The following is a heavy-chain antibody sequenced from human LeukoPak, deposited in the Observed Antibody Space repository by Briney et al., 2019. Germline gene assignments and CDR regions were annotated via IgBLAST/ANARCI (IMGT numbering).Heavy chain of an antibody. Sequence: GESLRLSCEGSGFSISRYTMSWVRQAPGKGLKWVSAVIGSGTKTYYADSLKGRFTLSSDNSKNALYLQLSSLSPEDTAVYYCAKPALQYYDSSGYHPDWYFDLWGRGTLVTVSS. V-gene: IGHV3-23*01. J-gene: IGHJ2*01. CDR3: AKPALQYYDSSGYHPDWYFDL. CDR2: VIGSGTKT. D-gene: IGHD3-22*01. CDR1: GFSISRYT.